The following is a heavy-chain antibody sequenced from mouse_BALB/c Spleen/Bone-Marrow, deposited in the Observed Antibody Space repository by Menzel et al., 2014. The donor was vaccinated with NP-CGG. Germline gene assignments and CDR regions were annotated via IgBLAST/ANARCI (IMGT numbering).Heavy chain of an antibody. V-gene: IGHV1-7*01. Sequence: VKLVESGAGLAKPGASVKMSCKASGYTFTSYWMHWVKQRPGQGLEWIGYINPSTGYTEYNQKFKDKATLTADKSSSTAYMQLSSLTSEDSAVYYCARGDYYFDYWGQGTTLTVSS. D-gene: IGHD2-13*01. J-gene: IGHJ2*01. CDR3: ARGDYYFDY. CDR2: INPSTGYT. CDR1: GYTFTSYW.